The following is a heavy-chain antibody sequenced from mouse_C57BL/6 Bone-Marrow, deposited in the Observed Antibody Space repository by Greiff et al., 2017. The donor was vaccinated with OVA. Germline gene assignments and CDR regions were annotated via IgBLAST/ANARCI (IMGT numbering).Heavy chain of an antibody. V-gene: IGHV5-17*01. Sequence: EVQLVESGGGLVKPGGSLKLSCAASGFTFSDYGMHWVRQAPEKGLEWVAYISSGSSTIYYADTVKGRFTISRDNAKNTLFLQMTSLRSEDTAMYYCAIYRFAYWGQGTLVTVSA. CDR2: ISSGSSTI. CDR1: GFTFSDYG. CDR3: AIYRFAY. J-gene: IGHJ3*01.